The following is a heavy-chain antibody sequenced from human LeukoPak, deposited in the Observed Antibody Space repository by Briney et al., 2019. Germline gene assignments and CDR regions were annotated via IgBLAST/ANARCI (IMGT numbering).Heavy chain of an antibody. Sequence: GGSLRLSCAASGVTFSDYAMSWVLQAPGKGLEWISDISGRGDSTYYADSVKGRFTISRDKSKNTVYLQMNSLRAEDTAVYYCAILGYCSGGSCYHAIYFDYWGQGTLVTVSS. D-gene: IGHD2-15*01. CDR2: ISGRGDST. J-gene: IGHJ4*02. V-gene: IGHV3-23*01. CDR3: AILGYCSGGSCYHAIYFDY. CDR1: GVTFSDYA.